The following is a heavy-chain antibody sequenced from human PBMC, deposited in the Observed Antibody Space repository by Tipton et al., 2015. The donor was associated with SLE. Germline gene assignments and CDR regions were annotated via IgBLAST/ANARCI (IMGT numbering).Heavy chain of an antibody. V-gene: IGHV4-39*07. CDR2: MYYSGST. Sequence: TLSLTCAVSGGSISSSRYYWGWIRQPPGKGLEWIGSMYYSGSTNYNPSLKSRVTISVDTSKNQFSLKLSSVTAADTAVYYCARRPIGPIAAAGRGYFQHWGQGTLVTVSS. CDR3: ARRPIGPIAAAGRGYFQH. CDR1: GGSISSSRYY. D-gene: IGHD6-13*01. J-gene: IGHJ1*01.